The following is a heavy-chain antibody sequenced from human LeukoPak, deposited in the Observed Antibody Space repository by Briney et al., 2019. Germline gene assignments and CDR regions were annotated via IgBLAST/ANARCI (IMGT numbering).Heavy chain of an antibody. CDR3: ARGGIAAAGTGSYYYYGMDV. D-gene: IGHD6-13*01. J-gene: IGHJ6*02. CDR2: MYYSGST. Sequence: PSETLSLTCTVSGGSISSYYWSWIRQPPGKGLEWIGNMYYSGSTNYTPSLKSLVTISLDTSKIPFSLKLSSVPAADTAVYYCARGGIAAAGTGSYYYYGMDVWGQGTTVTVSS. V-gene: IGHV4-59*01. CDR1: GGSISSYY.